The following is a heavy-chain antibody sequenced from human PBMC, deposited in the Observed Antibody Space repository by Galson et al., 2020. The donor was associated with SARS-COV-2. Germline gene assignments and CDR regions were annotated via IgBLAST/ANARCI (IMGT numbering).Heavy chain of an antibody. V-gene: IGHV3-9*01. Sequence: GGSLRLSCAASGFTFGDYAMHWVRQAPGKGLEWVSGIDWHSDNIGYADSVKGRFTISRDNAKNSLYLQMNRLRAEDTAFYYCAKDRRYGAGSYYPHFDCWGQGTLVSVSS. CDR1: GFTFGDYA. CDR3: AKDRRYGAGSYYPHFDC. J-gene: IGHJ4*02. D-gene: IGHD3-10*01. CDR2: IDWHSDNI.